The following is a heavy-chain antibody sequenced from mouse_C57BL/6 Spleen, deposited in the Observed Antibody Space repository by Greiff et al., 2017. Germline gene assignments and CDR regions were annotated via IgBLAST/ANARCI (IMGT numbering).Heavy chain of an antibody. CDR2: IDPSDSYT. CDR3: ARSYWYFDV. CDR1: GYTFTSYW. J-gene: IGHJ1*03. Sequence: VQLQQPGAELVKPGASVKLSCKASGYTFTSYWMQWVKQRPGQGLEWIGEIDPSDSYTNYNQKFKGKATLTVDTSSSTAYMQLSSLTSEDSAVYYCARSYWYFDVWGTGTTVTVSS. V-gene: IGHV1-50*01.